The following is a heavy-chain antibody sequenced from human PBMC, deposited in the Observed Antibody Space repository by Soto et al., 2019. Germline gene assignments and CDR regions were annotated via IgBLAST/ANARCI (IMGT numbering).Heavy chain of an antibody. CDR3: ARDEGSGYADY. V-gene: IGHV4-59*01. CDR2: IYYSGST. D-gene: IGHD5-12*01. J-gene: IGHJ4*02. CDR1: GGSISSYY. Sequence: SETLSLTCTVSGGSISSYYWSWIRQPPGKGLEWIGYIYYSGSTNYNPSLKSRVTISVDTSKNQFSLKLSSVTAADTAVYYCARDEGSGYADYWGQGTLVTVSS.